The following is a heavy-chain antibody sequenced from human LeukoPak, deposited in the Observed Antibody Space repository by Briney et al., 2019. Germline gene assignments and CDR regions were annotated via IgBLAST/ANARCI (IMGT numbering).Heavy chain of an antibody. CDR2: ISYDGSNK. CDR3: AKSWAYYGSGSYYPFDY. Sequence: PGGPLRLSCAASGFTFSSYGMHWVRQAPGKGLEWVAVISYDGSNKYYADSVKGRFTISRDNSKNTLYLQMNSLRAEDTAVYYCAKSWAYYGSGSYYPFDYWGQGTLVTVSS. D-gene: IGHD3-10*01. J-gene: IGHJ4*02. V-gene: IGHV3-30*18. CDR1: GFTFSSYG.